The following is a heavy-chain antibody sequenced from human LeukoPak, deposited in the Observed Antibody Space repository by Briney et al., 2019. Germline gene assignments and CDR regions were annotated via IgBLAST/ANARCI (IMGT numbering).Heavy chain of an antibody. CDR2: ISVSGGST. V-gene: IGHV3-23*01. D-gene: IGHD2-2*01. CDR3: AKSPGGVVSTSFDN. J-gene: IGHJ4*02. CDR1: GFTFSTYA. Sequence: GGSLRLSCAASGFTFSTYAMSWVRQAPGKGLEWVSVISVSGGSTCYADSVKGRFTISRDNSKNTLYLQMNSLRVEDTAVYYCAKSPGGVVSTSFDNWGQGTLVTVSS.